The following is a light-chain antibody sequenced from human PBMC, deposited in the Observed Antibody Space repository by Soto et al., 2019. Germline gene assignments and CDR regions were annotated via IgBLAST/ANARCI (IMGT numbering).Light chain of an antibody. CDR3: QQTYDRPIT. J-gene: IGKJ5*01. V-gene: IGKV1-39*01. CDR2: SAS. CDR1: QSFSGC. Sequence: DIQMTQSPSTLSASVGATVTFTCRSSQSFSGCLAWYQQKPGKAPKLLIYSASTLHSGVPSRFSGSGSGTDFTLTVSSLQPEDFATYYCQQTYDRPITFGQGTRLEI.